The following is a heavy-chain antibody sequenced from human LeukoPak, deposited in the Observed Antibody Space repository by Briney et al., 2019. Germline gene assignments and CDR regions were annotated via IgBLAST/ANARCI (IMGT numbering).Heavy chain of an antibody. J-gene: IGHJ4*02. CDR3: AAVPYGSGSYYHGDY. V-gene: IGHV4-59*01. CDR2: IYYSGST. CDR1: GGSISSYY. Sequence: SETLSLTCTVSGGSISSYYWSWIRQPPGKGLEWIGYIYYSGSTNYNPSLKSRVTISVDTSKNRFSLKLSSVTAADTAVYYCAAVPYGSGSYYHGDYWGQGTLVTVSS. D-gene: IGHD3-10*01.